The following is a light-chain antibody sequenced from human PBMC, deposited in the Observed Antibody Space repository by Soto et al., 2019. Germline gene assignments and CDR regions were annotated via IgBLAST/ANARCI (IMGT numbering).Light chain of an antibody. J-gene: IGLJ2*01. CDR2: DVS. CDR1: SSDVGAYNY. V-gene: IGLV2-14*01. CDR3: SSYTSSGTRV. Sequence: QSALTQPASVSGSPGQSITISCTGTSSDVGAYNYVSWYQQLPGKAPKLIIYDVSNRPSGISNRFSGSKSGNTTSLTISGLQAEDEADYYCSSYTSSGTRVFGGGTKLTVL.